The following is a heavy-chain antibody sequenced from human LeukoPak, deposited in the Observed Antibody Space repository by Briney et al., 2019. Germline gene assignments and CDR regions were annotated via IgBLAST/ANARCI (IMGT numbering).Heavy chain of an antibody. D-gene: IGHD6-13*01. CDR3: ARDSSLVPYYFDY. J-gene: IGHJ4*02. V-gene: IGHV1-24*01. Sequence: ASVKVSCKVSGYTLTELSMHWVRQAPGKGLEWMGGFDPEDGKTIYAENFQGRVIVTEDTSTDVAYMEVSSLRSEDTAVYYCARDSSLVPYYFDYWGQGTLVTVSS. CDR2: FDPEDGKT. CDR1: GYTLTELS.